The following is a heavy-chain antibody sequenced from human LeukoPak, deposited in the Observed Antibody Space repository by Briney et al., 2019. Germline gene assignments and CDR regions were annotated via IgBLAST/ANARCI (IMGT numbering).Heavy chain of an antibody. V-gene: IGHV1-8*02. Sequence: ASVTVSCKASGYTFTSYGISWVRQAPGQGLEWMGWMNPNSGNTGYAQKFQGRVTITRNTSISTAYMELSSLRSEDTAVYYCARGLRITMVRGVIILGYWGQGTLVTVSS. CDR1: GYTFTSYG. CDR2: MNPNSGNT. D-gene: IGHD3-10*01. CDR3: ARGLRITMVRGVIILGY. J-gene: IGHJ4*02.